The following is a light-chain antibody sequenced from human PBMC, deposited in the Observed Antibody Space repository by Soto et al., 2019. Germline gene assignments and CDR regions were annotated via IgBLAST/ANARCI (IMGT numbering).Light chain of an antibody. CDR2: DAS. CDR3: QKRGHWPS. CDR1: QSLDNY. V-gene: IGKV3-11*01. Sequence: EIVLTQSPATLSLSPGERATLSCRASQSLDNYLAWYQHKPGQAPRLLIYDASTRATDIPARFSGSGSGTDFTLTISSLEPEDFAVDYCQKRGHWPSFGGGTKVEIK. J-gene: IGKJ4*01.